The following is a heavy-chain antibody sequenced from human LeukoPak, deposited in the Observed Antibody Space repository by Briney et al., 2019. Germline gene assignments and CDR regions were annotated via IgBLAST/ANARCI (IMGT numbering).Heavy chain of an antibody. CDR2: ISSSSSCI. CDR3: ARGLHYDILTGLGAFDI. CDR1: GFTFSSYS. J-gene: IGHJ3*02. V-gene: IGHV3-21*01. Sequence: GGSLRLSCAASGFTFSSYSMNWVRQAPGKGLEWVSSISSSSSCIYYAVSVKGRFTISRDNAKNSLYLQMNSLRAEDTAVYYCARGLHYDILTGLGAFDIWGQGTMVTVSS. D-gene: IGHD3-9*01.